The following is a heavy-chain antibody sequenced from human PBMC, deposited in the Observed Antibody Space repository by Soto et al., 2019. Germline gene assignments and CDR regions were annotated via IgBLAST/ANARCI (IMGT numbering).Heavy chain of an antibody. Sequence: GASVKVSCQASGGTFSSYTISWVRQAPGQGLEWMGRIIPILGIANYAQKFQGRVTITADKSTSTAYMELSSLRSEDTAVYYCARDDQRTTVTTVRYYYYYMDVWGKGTTVTVSS. D-gene: IGHD4-17*01. CDR2: IIPILGIA. CDR3: ARDDQRTTVTTVRYYYYYMDV. CDR1: GGTFSSYT. V-gene: IGHV1-69*04. J-gene: IGHJ6*03.